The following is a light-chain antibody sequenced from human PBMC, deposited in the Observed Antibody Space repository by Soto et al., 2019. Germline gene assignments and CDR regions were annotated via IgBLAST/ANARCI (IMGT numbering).Light chain of an antibody. Sequence: DIQMTQSPSTLSASVGDRVAITCRASDNIVHWVAWYQQKPGKAPKLLIYKAANLADEVPSRFAGSGSGTDFTLTITRLQPDAFVTYYCQHYNSFSGTFGQGTKADIK. CDR2: KAA. CDR1: DNIVHW. CDR3: QHYNSFSGT. J-gene: IGKJ1*01. V-gene: IGKV1-5*03.